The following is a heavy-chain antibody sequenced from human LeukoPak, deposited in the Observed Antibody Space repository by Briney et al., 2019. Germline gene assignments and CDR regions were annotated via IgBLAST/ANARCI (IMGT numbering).Heavy chain of an antibody. CDR1: GYSISNGYS. CDR3: ATLYCSSTSCYAFDI. Sequence: KPSETLSLTCAVSGYSISNGYSWGWIRQPPGKGLEWIGSIYHSGSTYYNPSLKSRVTISVDTSKNQFSLNLSSVTAADTAVYYCATLYCSSTSCYAFDIWGQGTMVTVSS. D-gene: IGHD2-2*01. J-gene: IGHJ3*02. CDR2: IYHSGST. V-gene: IGHV4-38-2*01.